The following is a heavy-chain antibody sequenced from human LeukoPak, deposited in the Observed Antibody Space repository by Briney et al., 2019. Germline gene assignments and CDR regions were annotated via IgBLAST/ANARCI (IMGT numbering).Heavy chain of an antibody. J-gene: IGHJ4*02. D-gene: IGHD5-18*01. CDR3: ARWMSSYGFSYFDY. V-gene: IGHV1-69*05. CDR1: GGTFSSYA. CDR2: IIPIFGTA. Sequence: SVKVSCKASGGTFSSYAISWVRQAPGQGLEWMGGIIPIFGTANYAQKFQGRVTITTDESTSTAYMELSSLRSEDTAVYYCARWMSSYGFSYFDYWGQGTLVTVSS.